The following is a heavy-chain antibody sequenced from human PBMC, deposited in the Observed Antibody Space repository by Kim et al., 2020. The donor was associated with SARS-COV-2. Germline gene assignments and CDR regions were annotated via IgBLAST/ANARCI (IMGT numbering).Heavy chain of an antibody. V-gene: IGHV3-30-3*01. CDR2: ISYDGSNK. Sequence: GGSLRLSCAASGFTFSSYAMHWVRQAPGKGLEWVAVISYDGSNKYYADSVKGRFTISRDNSKNTLYLQMNSLRAEDTAVYYCASEYHPWIQLWLLGCWGQGTLVTVSS. CDR1: GFTFSSYA. J-gene: IGHJ4*02. CDR3: ASEYHPWIQLWLLGC. D-gene: IGHD5-18*01.